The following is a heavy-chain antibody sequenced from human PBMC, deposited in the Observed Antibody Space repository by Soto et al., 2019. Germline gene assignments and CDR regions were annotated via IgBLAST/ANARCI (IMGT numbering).Heavy chain of an antibody. Sequence: GYVPTLLNPTQTLTLTCTFSGFSLTTRGMRVSWIRQPPGKALEWLARIDWDDDKFYSTSLKTRLTISRDTYKNQVVLTMTNMDPVDTATYYCARSSSWPEDAFDIWGQGTMVTVSS. CDR2: IDWDDDK. J-gene: IGHJ3*02. CDR3: ARSSSWPEDAFDI. V-gene: IGHV2-70*04. D-gene: IGHD6-13*01. CDR1: GFSLTTRGMR.